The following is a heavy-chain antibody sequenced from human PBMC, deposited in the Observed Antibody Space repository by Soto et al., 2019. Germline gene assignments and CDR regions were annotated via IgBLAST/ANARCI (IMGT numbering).Heavy chain of an antibody. V-gene: IGHV4-30-2*01. Sequence: TLSLTCAVSGGSISSGGYSWSWIRQPPGKGLEWIGYIYHSGSTYYNPSLKSRVTISVDRSKNQFSLKLSSVTAADTAVYYCARRLVLWFGGHNWFDPWGQGTLVTVSS. D-gene: IGHD3-10*01. J-gene: IGHJ5*02. CDR3: ARRLVLWFGGHNWFDP. CDR1: GGSISSGGYS. CDR2: IYHSGST.